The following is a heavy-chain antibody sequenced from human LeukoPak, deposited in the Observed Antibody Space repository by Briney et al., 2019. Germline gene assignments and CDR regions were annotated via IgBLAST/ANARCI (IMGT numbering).Heavy chain of an antibody. D-gene: IGHD1-26*01. Sequence: GESLKISCQATGYSFTNYWIGWVRQMPGKGLEWMGIIYPGDSDTRYIPSFQGQVTISADKSINTAYLQCSSLKASDTAMYYCARRVDSYWFFDYWGQGTLVTVSS. V-gene: IGHV5-51*01. CDR1: GYSFTNYW. CDR3: ARRVDSYWFFDY. CDR2: IYPGDSDT. J-gene: IGHJ4*02.